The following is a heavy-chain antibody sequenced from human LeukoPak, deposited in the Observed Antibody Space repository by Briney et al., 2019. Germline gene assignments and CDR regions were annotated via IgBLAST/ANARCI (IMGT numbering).Heavy chain of an antibody. Sequence: KSSETLSLTCTVSGGSISSGSYYWSWIRQPAGKGLEWIGRIYTSGSTNYNPSLKSRVTISVDTSKNQFSLKLSSVTAADTAVYYCARGVVVITHSYYYYYMDVWGKGTTVTISS. V-gene: IGHV4-61*02. CDR2: IYTSGST. CDR3: ARGVVVITHSYYYYYMDV. CDR1: GGSISSGSYY. J-gene: IGHJ6*03. D-gene: IGHD3-22*01.